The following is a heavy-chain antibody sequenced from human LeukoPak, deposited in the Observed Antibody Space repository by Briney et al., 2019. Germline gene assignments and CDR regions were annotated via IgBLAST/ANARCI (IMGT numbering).Heavy chain of an antibody. D-gene: IGHD3-16*02. J-gene: IGHJ4*02. V-gene: IGHV1-2*02. Sequence: ASVKVSCKASGYTFTGYYMHWVRQAPGQGLEWMGWINPNSGGTNYAQKFQGRVTMTRDTSISTAYMELSRLRSDDTAVYYCARASAELSLYDYWGQGTLVTVSS. CDR3: ARASAELSLYDY. CDR1: GYTFTGYY. CDR2: INPNSGGT.